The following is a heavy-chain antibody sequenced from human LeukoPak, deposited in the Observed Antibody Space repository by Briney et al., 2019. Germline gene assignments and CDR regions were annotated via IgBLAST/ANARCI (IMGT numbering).Heavy chain of an antibody. Sequence: GGSLRLSCAASGFTFDDYAMHWVRQAPGKGLEWVSYISSSSSTIYYADSVKGRFTISRDNAKNSLYLQMNSLRAEDTAVYYCARGAYYYEDWGQGTLVTVSS. CDR2: ISSSSSTI. CDR1: GFTFDDYA. D-gene: IGHD3-22*01. CDR3: ARGAYYYED. V-gene: IGHV3-48*01. J-gene: IGHJ4*02.